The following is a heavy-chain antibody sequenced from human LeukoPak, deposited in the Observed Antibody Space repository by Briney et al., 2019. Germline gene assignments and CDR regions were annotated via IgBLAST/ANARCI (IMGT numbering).Heavy chain of an antibody. J-gene: IGHJ5*02. CDR1: GFPFRDFG. CDR2: ISSSSSYI. CDR3: ARVQQSYDILTGYYFWFDP. V-gene: IGHV3-21*01. D-gene: IGHD3-9*01. Sequence: PGGSLRLSCAASGFPFRDFGLSWVRQAPGKGLEWVSSISSSSSYIYYADSVKGRFTISRDNAKNSLYLQMNSLRAEDTAVYYCARVQQSYDILTGYYFWFDPWGQGTLVTVSS.